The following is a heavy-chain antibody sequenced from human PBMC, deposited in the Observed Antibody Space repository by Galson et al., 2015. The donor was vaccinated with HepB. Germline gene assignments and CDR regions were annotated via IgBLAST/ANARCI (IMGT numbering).Heavy chain of an antibody. V-gene: IGHV1-2*02. CDR3: AREAGYGSYYYYMDV. D-gene: IGHD5-12*01. Sequence: SVKVSCKASGYTFTGYYMHWVRQAPGQGLEWMGWINPNGGGTNYAQKFQGRVTMTRDTSISTAYMELSRLRSDDTAVYYCAREAGYGSYYYYMDVWGKGTTVTVSS. J-gene: IGHJ6*03. CDR2: INPNGGGT. CDR1: GYTFTGYY.